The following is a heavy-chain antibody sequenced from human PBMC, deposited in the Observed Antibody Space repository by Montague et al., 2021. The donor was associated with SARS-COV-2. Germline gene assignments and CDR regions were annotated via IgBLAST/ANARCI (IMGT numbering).Heavy chain of an antibody. CDR3: AGERITVIVVVITPYYYYGMDV. CDR2: IYYSGST. CDR1: GGSISSSSYY. V-gene: IGHV4-39*02. D-gene: IGHD3-22*01. J-gene: IGHJ6*02. Sequence: SETRSLTCTVSGGSISSSSYYWGWIRQPPGKGLEWIGSIYYSGSTYYNPSLKSRVTISVDTSKNQFSLKLSSVTAADTAVYHCAGERITVIVVVITPYYYYGMDVWGQGTTVTVSS.